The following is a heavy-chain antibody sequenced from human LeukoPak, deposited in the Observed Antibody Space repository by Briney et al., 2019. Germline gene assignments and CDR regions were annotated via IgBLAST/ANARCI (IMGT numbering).Heavy chain of an antibody. CDR1: GFTFDDYG. J-gene: IGHJ6*03. Sequence: GGSLRLSCAASGFTFDDYGMSWVRQAPGKGLEWVSSISSSSSYIYYADSVKGRFTISRDNAKNSLYLQMNSLRAEDTAVYYCARGEYYYYMDVWGKGTTVTVSS. CDR3: ARGEYYYYMDV. CDR2: ISSSSSYI. V-gene: IGHV3-21*01.